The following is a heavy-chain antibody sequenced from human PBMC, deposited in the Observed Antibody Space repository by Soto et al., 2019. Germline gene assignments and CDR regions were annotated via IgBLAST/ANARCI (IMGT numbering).Heavy chain of an antibody. D-gene: IGHD3-3*01. CDR1: GGSISSYY. CDR2: IYYSGST. CDR3: ARGGGRANYDFSSGSRAGMDV. J-gene: IGHJ6*02. Sequence: SETLSLTCTVSGGSISSYYWSWIRQPPGKGLEWIGYIYYSGSTNYNPSLKSGGTISVDTSKNQFSLKLSSVTAADTAVYYCARGGGRANYDFSSGSRAGMDVWGQGTTVTVSS. V-gene: IGHV4-59*01.